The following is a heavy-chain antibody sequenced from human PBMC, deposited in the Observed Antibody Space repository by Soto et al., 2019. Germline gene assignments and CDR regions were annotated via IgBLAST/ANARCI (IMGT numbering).Heavy chain of an antibody. V-gene: IGHV1-2*04. CDR3: ARARPNVAPNWFDP. D-gene: IGHD5-12*01. J-gene: IGHJ5*02. CDR1: GYTFNGYY. Sequence: QVQLVQSGPEVKKPGASVKVSCKASGYTFNGYYIHWARLAPGQGLEWMGWSNPYSGATNYAQKFPDWVTMTGDPSVSTAYLELTTLVSDDTAVYYCARARPNVAPNWFDPWGQGTLVIVSS. CDR2: SNPYSGAT.